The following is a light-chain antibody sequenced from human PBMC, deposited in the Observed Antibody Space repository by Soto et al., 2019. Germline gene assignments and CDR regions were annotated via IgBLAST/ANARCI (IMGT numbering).Light chain of an antibody. Sequence: QPALTQPRSLSGSPGQSVTISCTGTSSDVGGYNSVSWYQQHPGKVPKLMIFDVSERPSGVPDRFSGSKSGNTASLTISGLQADDEADYYCCSYAGRYTVVFGGGTKLTVL. J-gene: IGLJ3*02. CDR3: CSYAGRYTVV. V-gene: IGLV2-11*01. CDR2: DVS. CDR1: SSDVGGYNS.